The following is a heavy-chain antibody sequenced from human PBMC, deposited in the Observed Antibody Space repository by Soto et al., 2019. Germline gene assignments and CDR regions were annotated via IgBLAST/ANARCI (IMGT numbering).Heavy chain of an antibody. V-gene: IGHV4-59*01. CDR3: ARLRGYSGYGTYYYYYYGMDV. D-gene: IGHD5-12*01. Sequence: TLSLTCTVSGGSISSYYWSWIRQPPGKGLEWIGYIYYSGSTNYNPSLKSRVTISVDTSKNQFSLKLSSVTAADTAVYYCARLRGYSGYGTYYYYYYGMDVWGQGTTVTVSS. CDR1: GGSISSYY. CDR2: IYYSGST. J-gene: IGHJ6*02.